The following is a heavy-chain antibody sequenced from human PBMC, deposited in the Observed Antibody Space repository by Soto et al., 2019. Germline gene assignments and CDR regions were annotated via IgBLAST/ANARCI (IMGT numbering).Heavy chain of an antibody. CDR3: AKERVWTQLKISYYYGMDV. D-gene: IGHD1-1*01. V-gene: IGHV3-23*01. Sequence: PGGSLRLSCAASGFTFSSYAMSWVRQAPGKGLEWVSAISGSGGSTYYADSVKGRFTISRDNSKNTLYLQMNSLRAEDTAVYYCAKERVWTQLKISYYYGMDVWGQGTTDTVSS. CDR2: ISGSGGST. J-gene: IGHJ6*02. CDR1: GFTFSSYA.